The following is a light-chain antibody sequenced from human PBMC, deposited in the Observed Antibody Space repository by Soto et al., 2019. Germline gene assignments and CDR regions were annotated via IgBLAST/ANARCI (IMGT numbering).Light chain of an antibody. Sequence: QSALTQPPSVSGSPGQSITISCTGNHNDIGTYDYVSWYQQHPGRAPRLLIYGVTTRPSGISDRFSASKSGLTASLTISGLLPEDEADYYCSSFTSNRIYVFGPGTKLTVL. CDR3: SSFTSNRIYV. CDR2: GVT. CDR1: HNDIGTYDY. J-gene: IGLJ1*01. V-gene: IGLV2-14*03.